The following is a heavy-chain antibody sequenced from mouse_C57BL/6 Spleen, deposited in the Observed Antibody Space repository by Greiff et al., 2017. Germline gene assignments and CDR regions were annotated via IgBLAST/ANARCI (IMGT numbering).Heavy chain of an antibody. J-gene: IGHJ2*01. D-gene: IGHD1-1*01. CDR1: GYAFSSSW. Sequence: QVQLQQSGPELVKPGASVKISCKASGYAFSSSWMNWVKQRPGKGLEWIGRIYPGDGDTNYNGKFKGKATLTADKSSSTAYMQLSSLTSEVSAVYFCARSNYYGSSLFDYWGQGTTLTVSS. CDR3: ARSNYYGSSLFDY. CDR2: IYPGDGDT. V-gene: IGHV1-82*01.